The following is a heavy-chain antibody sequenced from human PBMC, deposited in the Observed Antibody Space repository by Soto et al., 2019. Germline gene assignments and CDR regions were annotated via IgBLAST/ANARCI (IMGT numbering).Heavy chain of an antibody. J-gene: IGHJ4*02. Sequence: ASVKVSCKASGYTFISHGITWVRQAPGQGPEWMGWISGKNGNTNYAQKLQGRVTMTTDTSTNTAYMELRSLRSDDTAVYYCARHTLPRECSSSRFEGYFDYWGQGTLVTVSS. D-gene: IGHD6-6*01. CDR3: ARHTLPRECSSSRFEGYFDY. CDR2: ISGKNGNT. V-gene: IGHV1-18*04. CDR1: GYTFISHG.